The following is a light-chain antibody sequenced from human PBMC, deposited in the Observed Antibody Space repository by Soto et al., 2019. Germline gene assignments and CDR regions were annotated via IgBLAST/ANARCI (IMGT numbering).Light chain of an antibody. J-gene: IGLJ2*01. Sequence: QPVLTQSPSASASLVASVKLTCTLSSGHSSYAIAWHQQQPEKGPRYLMKLNSDGSHSKGDGIPDRFSGSSSGAERYLTISSLQSEDEADYYCQTWGTGILCGGGTKLTVL. CDR2: LNSDGSH. CDR1: SGHSSYA. CDR3: QTWGTGIL. V-gene: IGLV4-69*01.